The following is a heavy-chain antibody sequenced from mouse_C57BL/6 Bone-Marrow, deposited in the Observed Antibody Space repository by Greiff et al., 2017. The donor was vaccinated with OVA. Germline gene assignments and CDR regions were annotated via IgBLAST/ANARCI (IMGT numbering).Heavy chain of an antibody. CDR1: GFNIKDDY. Sequence: EVQLQQSGAELVRPGASVTLSCTASGFNIKDDYMHWVKQRPEQGLEWIGWIDPENGDTEYASKFQGKATITADTASNTAYLQLSSLTSEDTAVYYCTTLTGSCAYWGQGTLVTVSA. CDR2: IDPENGDT. D-gene: IGHD4-1*01. J-gene: IGHJ3*01. V-gene: IGHV14-4*01. CDR3: TTLTGSCAY.